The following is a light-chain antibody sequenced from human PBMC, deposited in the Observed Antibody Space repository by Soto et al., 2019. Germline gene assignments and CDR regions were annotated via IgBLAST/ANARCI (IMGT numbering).Light chain of an antibody. CDR1: QGISSY. CDR3: QQYYSYPPG. J-gene: IGKJ4*02. Sequence: AIRMTQSPSSFSASTGDRVTITCRASQGISSYLAWYQQKPGKAPKLLIYAASTLQSGVPSRFSGSGSGTDFTLTISCLKSEDFATYYCQQYYSYPPGFGGGTKVEIK. CDR2: AAS. V-gene: IGKV1-8*01.